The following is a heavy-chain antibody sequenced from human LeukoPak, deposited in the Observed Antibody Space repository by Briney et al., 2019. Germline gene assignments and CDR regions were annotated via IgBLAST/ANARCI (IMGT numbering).Heavy chain of an antibody. V-gene: IGHV3-9*01. CDR3: AKAKRLKNSCLDY. D-gene: IGHD5/OR15-5a*01. J-gene: IGHJ4*02. Sequence: GGSLRLSCAASGFTFDDYAMHWVRQAPGKGLEWVSGISWNSGSIGYADSVKGRFTISRDNAKNSLYLQMNSLRAEDTALYYCAKAKRLKNSCLDYWGQGTLVTVSS. CDR2: ISWNSGSI. CDR1: GFTFDDYA.